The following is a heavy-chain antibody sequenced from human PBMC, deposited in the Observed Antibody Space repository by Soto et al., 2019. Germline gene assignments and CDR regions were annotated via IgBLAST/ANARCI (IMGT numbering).Heavy chain of an antibody. CDR3: ATETALTSRDYDILTGYYLRGMDV. CDR2: FDPEDGET. V-gene: IGHV1-24*01. CDR1: GYTLTELS. J-gene: IGHJ6*02. D-gene: IGHD3-9*01. Sequence: ASVKVSCKVSGYTLTELSMHWVRQAPGKGLEWMGGFDPEDGETIYAQKFQGRVTMTEDTSTDTAYMELSSLRSEDTAVYYCATETALTSRDYDILTGYYLRGMDVWGHGTTVTVSS.